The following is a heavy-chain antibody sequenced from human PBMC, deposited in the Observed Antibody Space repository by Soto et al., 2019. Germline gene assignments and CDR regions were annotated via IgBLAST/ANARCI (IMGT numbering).Heavy chain of an antibody. CDR3: ARDPVNWNYVDY. D-gene: IGHD1-20*01. CDR1: GFTFSRYT. CDR2: ITKSSDYK. J-gene: IGHJ4*02. V-gene: IGHV3-21*01. Sequence: EVQLVESGGGLVKPGGSLRLSCAASGFTFSRYTMHWVRQVPGKGLEWVSTITKSSDYKYYVDSVKGRFTISRDNAKNSVYLQMMGLRAEDTAVYYCARDPVNWNYVDYWGQGTLVTVSS.